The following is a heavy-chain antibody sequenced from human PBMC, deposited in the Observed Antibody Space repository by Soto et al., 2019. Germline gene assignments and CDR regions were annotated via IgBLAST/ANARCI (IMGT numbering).Heavy chain of an antibody. J-gene: IGHJ4*02. CDR2: MNPNSGNT. V-gene: IGHV1-8*01. D-gene: IGHD6-19*01. CDR1: GYTFTSYD. CDR3: ARGLITGSHYSGGWYYFDS. Sequence: ASVKVSCKASGYTFTSYDINWVRQATGQGLEWMGWMNPNSGNTGYAQKFQGRVTMTRNTSINTAHMELSSVTAADTAVYYCARGLITGSHYSGGWYYFDSWGQGTQVTVSS.